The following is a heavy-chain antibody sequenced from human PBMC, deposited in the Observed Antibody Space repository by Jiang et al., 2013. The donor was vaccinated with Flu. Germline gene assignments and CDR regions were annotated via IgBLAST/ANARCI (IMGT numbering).Heavy chain of an antibody. J-gene: IGHJ3*01. CDR2: TGYWSDWYV. CDR3: VRGFNSALDV. CDR1: GAYVSNKAFA. Sequence: TLSLTCAISGAYVSNKAFAWNWIRQSPSRGLEWLGRTGYWSDWYVGYVTSMKSRMAISLDTSTNQLSLHLNSVIPEDTAVYYCVRGFNSALDVWGQGTVVIVSS. D-gene: IGHD3-22*01. V-gene: IGHV6-1*01.